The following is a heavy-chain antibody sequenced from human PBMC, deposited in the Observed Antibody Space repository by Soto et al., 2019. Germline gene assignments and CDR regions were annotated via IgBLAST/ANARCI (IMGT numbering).Heavy chain of an antibody. CDR2: IYSGGST. CDR1: GFTVSSNY. D-gene: IGHD2-15*01. CDR3: AREGRP. V-gene: IGHV3-66*01. Sequence: GGSLRLSCAASGFTVSSNYMSWVRQAPGKGLEWVSVIYSGGSTYADSVKDRFSISRDNSKNTLHLQMNSLIAEDTAVYYCAREGRPWGQGTLVTVSS. J-gene: IGHJ5*02.